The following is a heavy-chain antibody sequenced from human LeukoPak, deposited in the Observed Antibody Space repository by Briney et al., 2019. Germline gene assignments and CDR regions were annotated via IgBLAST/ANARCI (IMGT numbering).Heavy chain of an antibody. CDR2: ISSSNTYI. CDR3: ARVAIEGAGADY. CDR1: GSTFSSYS. D-gene: IGHD6-13*01. Sequence: GGSLRLSCAASGSTFSSYSMNWVRQAPGKGLEWVSSISSSNTYIYYADSVKGRFTISRDNARNSLYLQMNTLRAEDTAVYYCARVAIEGAGADYWGQGTLVTVSS. J-gene: IGHJ4*02. V-gene: IGHV3-21*01.